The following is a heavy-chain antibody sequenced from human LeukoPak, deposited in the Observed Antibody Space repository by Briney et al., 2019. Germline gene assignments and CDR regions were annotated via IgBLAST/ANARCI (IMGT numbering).Heavy chain of an antibody. CDR2: ISGSGGSP. J-gene: IGHJ4*02. CDR3: AKGGKTIMCPTSCYDY. Sequence: GGSLRLSCAASGFTFSSNGMSWVRQAPGRGLEWVSVISGSGGSPDYTDSVKGRFTISRDNSKNTLYLQMNSLRAEDTAVYYCAKGGKTIMCPTSCYDYWGQGALVTVSS. V-gene: IGHV3-23*01. CDR1: GFTFSSNG. D-gene: IGHD2-2*01.